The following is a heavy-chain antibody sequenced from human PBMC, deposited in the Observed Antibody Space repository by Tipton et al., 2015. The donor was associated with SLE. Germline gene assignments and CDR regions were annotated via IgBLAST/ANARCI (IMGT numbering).Heavy chain of an antibody. V-gene: IGHV4-34*01. Sequence: TLSLTCAVYGGSFSGNYWIWIRQPPGKGLEWIGEINHSGNTNYNPSLKSRVTLSVDTSKTQFSLRLSSVTAADTAVYYCARQPPGGGPGYQYDMDVWGQGTTVTVSS. CDR1: GGSFSGNY. J-gene: IGHJ6*02. D-gene: IGHD1-14*01. CDR3: ARQPPGGGPGYQYDMDV. CDR2: INHSGNT.